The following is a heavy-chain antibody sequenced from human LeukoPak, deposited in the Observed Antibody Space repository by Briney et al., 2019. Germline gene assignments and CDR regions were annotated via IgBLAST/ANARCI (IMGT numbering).Heavy chain of an antibody. J-gene: IGHJ4*02. CDR2: ISSSSNYI. D-gene: IGHD4-17*01. CDR3: ARSEGGYGEDY. V-gene: IGHV3-21*01. CDR1: GFTFSSYS. Sequence: PGGSLRLSCAASGFTFSSYSMNWVRQAPGKGLEWVSSISSSSNYIYYADSVRGRFTISRDNAKNSLYLQMNSLRAEDTAVYYCARSEGGYGEDYWGQGTLVTVSS.